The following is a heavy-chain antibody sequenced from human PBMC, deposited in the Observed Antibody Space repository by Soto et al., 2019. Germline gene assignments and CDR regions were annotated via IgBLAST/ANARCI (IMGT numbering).Heavy chain of an antibody. J-gene: IGHJ5*02. CDR1: GGTFSSYA. V-gene: IGHV1-69*06. CDR2: IIPIFGTA. D-gene: IGHD3-3*01. CDR3: ARVAPLYDFWSGYFNCFDP. Sequence: GASVKVSFKASGGTFSSYAISWVRQAPGQGLEWMGGIIPIFGTANYAQKFQGRVTITADKSTSTAYMELSSLRSEDTAVYYCARVAPLYDFWSGYFNCFDPWGQGTLVTVSS.